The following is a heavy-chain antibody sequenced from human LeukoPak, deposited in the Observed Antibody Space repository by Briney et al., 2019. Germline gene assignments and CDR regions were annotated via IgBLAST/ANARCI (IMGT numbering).Heavy chain of an antibody. V-gene: IGHV3-21*01. Sequence: RGSLRLSCAASGFTFSSYSMNWVRQAPGKGLEWVSSISSSSSYIYYADSVKGRFTISRDNAKNSLYLQMNSLRAEDTAVYYCARDRDMVRGGKSGMDVWGQGTTVTVSS. CDR3: ARDRDMVRGGKSGMDV. CDR1: GFTFSSYS. D-gene: IGHD3-10*01. CDR2: ISSSSSYI. J-gene: IGHJ6*02.